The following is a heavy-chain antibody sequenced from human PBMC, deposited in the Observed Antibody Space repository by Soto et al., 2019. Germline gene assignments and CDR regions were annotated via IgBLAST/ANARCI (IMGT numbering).Heavy chain of an antibody. CDR2: IIPILGIA. CDR1: GGTFSSYT. J-gene: IGHJ3*02. D-gene: IGHD3-22*01. Sequence: GASVKVSCKASGGTFSSYTISWVRQAPGQGLEWMGRIIPILGIANYAQKFQGRVTITADKSTSTAYMELSSLRSEDTAVYYCARADRITMRIDAFDIWGQGTMVTVS. V-gene: IGHV1-69*02. CDR3: ARADRITMRIDAFDI.